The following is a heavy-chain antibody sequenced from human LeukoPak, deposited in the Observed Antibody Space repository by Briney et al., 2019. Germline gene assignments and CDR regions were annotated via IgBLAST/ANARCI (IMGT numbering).Heavy chain of an antibody. CDR2: ISYDRSHK. V-gene: IGHV3-30*03. CDR1: GFTFSSYG. D-gene: IGHD4/OR15-4a*01. Sequence: GGSLRLSCAASGFTFSSYGMHWVRQAPGKGLEWVAVISYDRSHKYYADSVKGRFTISRDNSKNTLYLQMNSLRAEDTAVYYCARRAGAYSHPYDYWGQGTLVTVSS. J-gene: IGHJ4*02. CDR3: ARRAGAYSHPYDY.